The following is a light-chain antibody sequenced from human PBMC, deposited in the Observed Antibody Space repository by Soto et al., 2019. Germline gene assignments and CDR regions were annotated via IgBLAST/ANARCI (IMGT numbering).Light chain of an antibody. CDR1: QSLLACDDGNAC. CDR2: SLS. J-gene: IGKJ1*01. CDR3: MQRKEFPWT. V-gene: IGKV2-40*01. Sequence: DIVMTQTPLSLPVTPGEPASISCSSSQSLLACDDGNACLDWFQQRPGQSPQLLIHSLSYRASGVPDRFSGIGSCTDFTLKISRVEPEDIGVYYCMQRKEFPWTFGQGTKVDI.